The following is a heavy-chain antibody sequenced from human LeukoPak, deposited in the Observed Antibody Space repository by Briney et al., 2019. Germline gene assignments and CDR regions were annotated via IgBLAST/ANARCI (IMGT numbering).Heavy chain of an antibody. Sequence: GGSLRLSCAASGFTFSSYAMSWVRQAPGKGLELVSAISGSGGSTYYADSVKGRFTISRDNSKNTLYLQMNSLRAEDTAVYYCAKQSVVVAATELDGWGQGTLVTVSS. CDR3: AKQSVVVAATELDG. CDR2: ISGSGGST. D-gene: IGHD2-15*01. CDR1: GFTFSSYA. J-gene: IGHJ4*02. V-gene: IGHV3-23*01.